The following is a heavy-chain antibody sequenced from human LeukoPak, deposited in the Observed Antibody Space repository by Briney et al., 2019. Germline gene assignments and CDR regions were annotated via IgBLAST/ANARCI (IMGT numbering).Heavy chain of an antibody. V-gene: IGHV1-46*01. CDR3: AREDVVLVDAVRYYYYGMDV. CDR2: INPRCGST. D-gene: IGHD2-8*01. J-gene: IGHJ6*02. CDR1: GYNLISYY. Sequence: ASVKVSCKASGYNLISYYMHWVRQAPGQGFEWMGIINPRCGSTNYAQKFQDRVTMTRDTSTSTVYMELSSLKSEDTAVYYCAREDVVLVDAVRYYYYGMDVWGQGTTVTVSS.